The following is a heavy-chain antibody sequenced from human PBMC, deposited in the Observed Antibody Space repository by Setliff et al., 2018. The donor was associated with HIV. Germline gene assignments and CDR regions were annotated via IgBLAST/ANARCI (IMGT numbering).Heavy chain of an antibody. V-gene: IGHV4-39*07. CDR1: GGSISSNSYY. CDR2: IYYSGGT. D-gene: IGHD3-22*01. J-gene: IGHJ4*02. CDR3: GGNGYYSIDY. Sequence: SETLSLTCTVSGGSISSNSYYWGWIRQPPGKGLEWIGSIYYSGGTYYNPSLKSRVTISVDKSKSQFSLKLNSVTAADTAVYYCGGNGYYSIDYWGQGTLVTVSS.